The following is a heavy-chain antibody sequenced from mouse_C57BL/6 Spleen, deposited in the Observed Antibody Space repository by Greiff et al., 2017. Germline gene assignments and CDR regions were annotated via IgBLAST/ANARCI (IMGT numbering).Heavy chain of an antibody. J-gene: IGHJ2*01. CDR2: INPSTGGT. V-gene: IGHV1-42*01. Sequence: QLQQSGPELVKPGASVKISCKASGYSFTGYYMNWVKQSPEKSLEWIGEINPSTGGTNYNQKFKAKATLTVDKSSSTAYMQLKSLTSEDSAVYYCARFELTAQVFDYWGQGTTLTVSS. D-gene: IGHD3-2*02. CDR1: GYSFTGYY. CDR3: ARFELTAQVFDY.